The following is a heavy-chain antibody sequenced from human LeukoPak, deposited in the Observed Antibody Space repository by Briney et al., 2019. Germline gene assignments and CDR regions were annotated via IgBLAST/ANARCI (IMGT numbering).Heavy chain of an antibody. CDR3: ARGWVDPSPGSYYYYYMDV. CDR2: IIPIFGTA. J-gene: IGHJ6*03. Sequence: GASVKVSCKASGGTFSSYAISWVRQAPGQGLEWMGRIIPIFGTANYAQKFQGRVTITADESMSTAYMELSSLRSEDTAVYYCARGWVDPSPGSYYYYYMDVWGKGTTVTVSS. D-gene: IGHD3-16*01. CDR1: GGTFSSYA. V-gene: IGHV1-69*13.